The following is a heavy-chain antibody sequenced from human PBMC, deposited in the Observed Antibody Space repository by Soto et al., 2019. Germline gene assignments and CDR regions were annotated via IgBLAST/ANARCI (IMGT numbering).Heavy chain of an antibody. CDR1: GYTFTSYY. J-gene: IGHJ6*02. CDR3: AREEGGPGRRYYDFWSGYYLMDV. CDR2: INPSGGST. V-gene: IGHV1-46*01. Sequence: SSVKVSCKASGYTFTSYYMHWVRQAPGQGLEWMGIINPSGGSTSYAQKFQGRVTMTRDTSTSTVYMELSSLRSEDTAVYYCAREEGGPGRRYYDFWSGYYLMDVWGQGTTVTVSS. D-gene: IGHD3-3*01.